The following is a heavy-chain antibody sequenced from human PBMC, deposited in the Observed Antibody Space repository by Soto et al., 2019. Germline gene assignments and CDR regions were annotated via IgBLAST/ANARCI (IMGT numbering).Heavy chain of an antibody. V-gene: IGHV1-18*01. Sequence: ASVKVSCKASGYTFNIYGINWVRQAPGQGLEWMGWISAFNGKTNYAQNVQGRVTMTTDTSTSTAYVELRSLRSDDTAVYYCARDRVPYSSGFFPFDYWGHGNLVTFSS. D-gene: IGHD3-22*01. CDR3: ARDRVPYSSGFFPFDY. J-gene: IGHJ4*01. CDR1: GYTFNIYG. CDR2: ISAFNGKT.